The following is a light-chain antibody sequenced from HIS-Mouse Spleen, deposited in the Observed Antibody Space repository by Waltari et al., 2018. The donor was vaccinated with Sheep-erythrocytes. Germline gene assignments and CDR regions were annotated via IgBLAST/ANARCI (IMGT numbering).Light chain of an antibody. Sequence: QSVLTQPPSVSEAPRQRVTIPCSGSSSNIGNNAVNWYQQLPGKAPKLLIYHDDLLPSRCSVRFSGSKSGTSASLAISGLQSEDEADYYCAAWDDSLNGWVFGGGTKLTVL. CDR3: AAWDDSLNGWV. J-gene: IGLJ3*02. CDR1: SSNIGNNA. CDR2: HDD. V-gene: IGLV1-36*01.